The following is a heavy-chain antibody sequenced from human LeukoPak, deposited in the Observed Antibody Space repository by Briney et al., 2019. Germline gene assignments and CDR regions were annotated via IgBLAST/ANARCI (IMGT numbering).Heavy chain of an antibody. CDR3: AKHCSSTSCLDY. D-gene: IGHD2-2*01. Sequence: AGGSLRLSWAASGFTFSSYAMSWVRQAPGKGLEWVSAISGSGGSTYYADSVKGRCTISRDNSKNTLYLQMNSLRAEDTAVYYCAKHCSSTSCLDYWGQGTLVTVSS. CDR1: GFTFSSYA. J-gene: IGHJ4*02. V-gene: IGHV3-23*01. CDR2: ISGSGGST.